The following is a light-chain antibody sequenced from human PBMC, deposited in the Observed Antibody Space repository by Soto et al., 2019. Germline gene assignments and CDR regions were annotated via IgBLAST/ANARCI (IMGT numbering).Light chain of an antibody. Sequence: QSALTQPPSASGSPGQSVTISCTGTSSDVGGYNYVSWYQQHPGKAPKLLMFRVTERPSWVPDRFSGSKSGNTASLTVSGLQAEDEADYYCCAYAGINTVIFGGGTKLTVL. V-gene: IGLV2-8*01. J-gene: IGLJ2*01. CDR1: SSDVGGYNY. CDR2: RVT. CDR3: CAYAGINTVI.